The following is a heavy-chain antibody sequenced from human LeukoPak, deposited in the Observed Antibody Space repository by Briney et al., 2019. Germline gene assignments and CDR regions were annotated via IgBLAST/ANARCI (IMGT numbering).Heavy chain of an antibody. D-gene: IGHD5-18*01. Sequence: GGSLRLSCAASGFTFSSYAMRWVRQAPGKGLEWVSTINNSGGYTYYADSVKGRFTISRDNSKNTLYLQMNSLRADDTAVYYCARELGYSYGYMDVWGQGTTVTVSS. CDR2: INNSGGYT. J-gene: IGHJ6*02. CDR1: GFTFSSYA. CDR3: ARELGYSYGYMDV. V-gene: IGHV3-23*01.